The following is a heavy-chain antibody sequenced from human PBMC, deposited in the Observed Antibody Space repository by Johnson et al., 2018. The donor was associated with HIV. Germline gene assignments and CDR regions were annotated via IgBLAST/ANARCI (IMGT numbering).Heavy chain of an antibody. D-gene: IGHD6-19*01. CDR1: QFTFSTYY. V-gene: IGHV3-25*05. CDR3: AKDRGEGSSRWYHDAFDF. Sequence: VQLVESGGGLAKPAWSPRLSCAASQFTFSTYYMNCVRQAPGNGLELVGQVNPNGGSTYLIDSGKDLFNISRYNAKNTLHLQMNSLRPEDTAVYYCAKDRGEGSSRWYHDAFDFWGQGTMVTVSS. CDR2: VNPNGGST. J-gene: IGHJ3*01.